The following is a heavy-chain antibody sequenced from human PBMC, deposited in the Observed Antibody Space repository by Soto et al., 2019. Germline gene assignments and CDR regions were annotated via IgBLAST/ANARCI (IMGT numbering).Heavy chain of an antibody. CDR3: AKDLRNSGSYPHYFDY. V-gene: IGHV3-23*01. Sequence: SGFTFSSYAMSWVRQAPGKGLEWVSAISGSGGSTYYADSVKGRFTISRDNSKNTLYLQMNSLRAEDTAVYYCAKDLRNSGSYPHYFDYWGQGTLVTVSS. CDR2: ISGSGGST. J-gene: IGHJ4*02. D-gene: IGHD3-10*01. CDR1: GFTFSSYA.